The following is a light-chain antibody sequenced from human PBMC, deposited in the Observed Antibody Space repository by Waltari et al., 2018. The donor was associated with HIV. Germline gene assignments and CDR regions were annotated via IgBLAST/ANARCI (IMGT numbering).Light chain of an antibody. V-gene: IGLV2-14*01. CDR1: SSDIGGYDF. CDR2: EVS. J-gene: IGLJ3*02. CDR3: SSYTGTSTWV. Sequence: QSALTQPASVSGSPGQSITISCTGTSSDIGGYDFVSWYQQHPGKAPKLMISEVSNRPSGVSSRFSGSKSGNTASLTISGLQAEDEADYYCSSYTGTSTWVFGGGTKLTVL.